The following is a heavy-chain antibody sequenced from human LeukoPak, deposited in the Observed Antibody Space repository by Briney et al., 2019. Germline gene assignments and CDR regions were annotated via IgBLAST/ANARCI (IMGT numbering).Heavy chain of an antibody. CDR1: GFTFISSA. D-gene: IGHD3-22*01. Sequence: SVKVFCKASGFTFISSAVQWVRQARGHRLEWIGWLVGGSGNTNSAQKFQERVTITRDMSTSPAYMELSSLRSEDTAVYYCAADPQYYYDSSGYYYPPILLLDPWGQGTLVTVSS. CDR2: LVGGSGNT. V-gene: IGHV1-58*01. CDR3: AADPQYYYDSSGYYYPPILLLDP. J-gene: IGHJ5*02.